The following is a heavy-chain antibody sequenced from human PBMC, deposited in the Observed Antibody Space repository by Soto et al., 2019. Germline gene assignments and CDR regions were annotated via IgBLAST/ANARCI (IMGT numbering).Heavy chain of an antibody. CDR2: IYHSGST. D-gene: IGHD2-2*01. CDR3: ARDDEKYCSSTSCSSGEYYYYGMDV. J-gene: IGHJ6*02. V-gene: IGHV4-38-2*02. CDR1: GYSISSGYY. Sequence: PSETLSLTCAVSGYSISSGYYWGWIRQPPGKGLEWIGSIYHSGSTYYNPSLKSRVTISVDTSKNQFSLKLSSVTAADTAVYYCARDDEKYCSSTSCSSGEYYYYGMDVWGQGTTVTVSS.